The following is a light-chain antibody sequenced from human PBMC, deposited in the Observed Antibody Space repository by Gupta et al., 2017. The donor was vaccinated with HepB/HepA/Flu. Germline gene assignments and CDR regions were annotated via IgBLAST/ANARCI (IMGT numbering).Light chain of an antibody. CDR1: NIGSKS. Sequence: SYVLTQQPSVSVAPGKTARITCGGNNIGSKSVHWYQQKPGQAPVLVVYDDSDRPSGIPERFSGSNSGNTATLTISRVEAGDEADYSCQVWDSSSDHPVVFGGGTKLTVL. V-gene: IGLV3-21*03. J-gene: IGLJ2*01. CDR3: QVWDSSSDHPVV. CDR2: DDS.